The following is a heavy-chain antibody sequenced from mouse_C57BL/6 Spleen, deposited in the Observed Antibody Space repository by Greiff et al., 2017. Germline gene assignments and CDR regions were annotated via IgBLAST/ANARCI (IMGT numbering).Heavy chain of an antibody. D-gene: IGHD3-2*02. CDR3: ARRGQLRPTGYYFDY. V-gene: IGHV1-19*01. CDR2: INPYNGGT. CDR1: GYTFTDYY. Sequence: VQLQQSGPVLVKPGASVKMSCKASGYTFTDYYMNWVKQSHGKSLEWIGVINPYNGGTSYNQKFKGKATLTVDKSSSTAYMELNSLTSEDSAVYYCARRGQLRPTGYYFDYWGQGTTLTVSS. J-gene: IGHJ2*01.